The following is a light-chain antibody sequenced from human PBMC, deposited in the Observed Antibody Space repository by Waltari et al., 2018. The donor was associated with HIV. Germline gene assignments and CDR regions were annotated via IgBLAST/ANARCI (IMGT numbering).Light chain of an antibody. J-gene: IGLJ1*01. CDR1: SSNVGSDDL. V-gene: IGLV2-23*02. CDR2: EVT. CDR3: CSCPRSGIRYV. Sequence: QSALTQPASVSGSPGQSITISCTGTSSNVGSDDLVSWYQQHPGEAPKLIIYEVTKRPSGVSHRCSGSKSGKAASLTISGLQAEDEADYYCCSCPRSGIRYVFGTWTKVTVL.